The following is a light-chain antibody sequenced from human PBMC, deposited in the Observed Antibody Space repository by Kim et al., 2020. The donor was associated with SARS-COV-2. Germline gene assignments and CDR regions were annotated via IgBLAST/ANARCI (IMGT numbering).Light chain of an antibody. Sequence: DIQMTQSPSSLSASVGDRVTITCRASQSISSYLNWYQQKPAKAPKLLIYAASSLQSGVPSRFSGSGSGTDFTLTISSLQPEDFATDDCQESYSTPLTFGGGTKVDIK. J-gene: IGKJ4*01. CDR2: AAS. V-gene: IGKV1-39*01. CDR1: QSISSY. CDR3: QESYSTPLT.